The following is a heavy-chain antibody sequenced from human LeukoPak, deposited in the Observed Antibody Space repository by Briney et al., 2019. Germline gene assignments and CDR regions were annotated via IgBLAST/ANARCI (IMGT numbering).Heavy chain of an antibody. CDR1: GYTFTGYY. CDR2: INPNSGGT. CDR3: ASPSGSYSEYFQH. Sequence: ASVNVSCKASGYTFTGYYMHWVRQAPGQGLEWMGRINPNSGGTNYAQKFQGRVTMTRDTSISTAYMELSRLRSDDTAVYYCASPSGSYSEYFQHWGQGTLVTVSS. D-gene: IGHD1-26*01. V-gene: IGHV1-2*06. J-gene: IGHJ1*01.